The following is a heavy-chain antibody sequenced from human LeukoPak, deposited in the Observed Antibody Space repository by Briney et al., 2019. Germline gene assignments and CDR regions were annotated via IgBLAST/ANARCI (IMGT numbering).Heavy chain of an antibody. CDR2: ISDSGDST. D-gene: IGHD3-10*01. CDR3: AKVPYSDYGSGRPPFMDV. V-gene: IGHV3-23*01. Sequence: GGSLRLSCEASGFTFSNYAVSWVRQAPGKGLEWVSTISDSGDSTYYADSVKGRFTISRDNYKNTRYLQMDSLRAEDAAIYYCAKVPYSDYGSGRPPFMDVWGQGTSVAVSS. J-gene: IGHJ6*02. CDR1: GFTFSNYA.